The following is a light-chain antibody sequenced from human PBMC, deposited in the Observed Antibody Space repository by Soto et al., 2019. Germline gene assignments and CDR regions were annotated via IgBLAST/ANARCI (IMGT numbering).Light chain of an antibody. CDR1: SSDIGDYNY. Sequence: QSVLTQPASVSGSPGQSITISCTGTSSDIGDYNYVSWYQQRPEKAPELMIYGVNNRPPGVSNRFSGSKSGNTASLTISGLQAEDEADYYCNSYTSSITYVFGTGTKVTVL. CDR2: GVN. V-gene: IGLV2-14*01. J-gene: IGLJ1*01. CDR3: NSYTSSITYV.